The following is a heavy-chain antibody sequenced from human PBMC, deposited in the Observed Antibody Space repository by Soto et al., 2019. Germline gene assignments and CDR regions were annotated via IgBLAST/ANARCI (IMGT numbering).Heavy chain of an antibody. CDR2: IYHSGST. D-gene: IGHD2-2*01. CDR1: SGSISSSNW. CDR3: ARLGYCSSISCYDPG. Sequence: QVQLQESGPGLVKPSGTLSLTCAVSSGSISSSNWWSWVRQPPGKGLEWIGEIYHSGSTNYNPSLKSRVTISVDKSKNQFSLKLSSVTAADTVVYYCARLGYCSSISCYDPGWGQGTLVTVSS. V-gene: IGHV4-4*02. J-gene: IGHJ4*02.